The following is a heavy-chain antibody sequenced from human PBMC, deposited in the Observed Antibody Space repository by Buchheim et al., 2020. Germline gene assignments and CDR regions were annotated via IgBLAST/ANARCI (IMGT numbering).Heavy chain of an antibody. Sequence: QVQLVQSGAEVKKPGASVKVSCKASGYTFTSYYMHWVRQAPGQGLEWMGIINPSGGSTSYAQKFQGRVTMTRDTSTSTVYMELSSLRSEDTAVYYCARVRRTIFGVVMGHTGYYYYGMDVWGQGTT. V-gene: IGHV1-46*01. D-gene: IGHD3-3*01. CDR3: ARVRRTIFGVVMGHTGYYYYGMDV. CDR2: INPSGGST. J-gene: IGHJ6*02. CDR1: GYTFTSYY.